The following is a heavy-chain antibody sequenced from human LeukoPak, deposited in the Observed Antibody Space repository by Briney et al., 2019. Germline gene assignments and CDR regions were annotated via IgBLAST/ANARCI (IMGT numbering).Heavy chain of an antibody. CDR1: GGSISSYY. CDR3: AREVGHDILTGHRMPAYMDV. D-gene: IGHD3-9*01. V-gene: IGHV4-59*12. Sequence: PSETLSLTCTVSGGSISSYYWSWIRQPPGKGLEWIGYIYYSGSTNYNPSLKSRVTISVDTSKNQFSLKLSSVTAADTAVYYCAREVGHDILTGHRMPAYMDVWGKGTTVTVSS. CDR2: IYYSGST. J-gene: IGHJ6*03.